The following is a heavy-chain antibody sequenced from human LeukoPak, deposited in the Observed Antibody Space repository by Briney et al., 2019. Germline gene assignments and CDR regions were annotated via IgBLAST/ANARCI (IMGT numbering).Heavy chain of an antibody. V-gene: IGHV1-3*01. D-gene: IGHD3-10*01. J-gene: IGHJ5*02. CDR1: GYTFTTYA. CDR3: ARSMVRGVGLYNWFDP. Sequence: GASVKVSSKASGYTFTTYAMHWVRQAPGQRLEWMGWINAGNGNTKYSQKFQGRVTITRDTSASTAYMELSSLRSEDTAVYYCARSMVRGVGLYNWFDPWGQGTLVTVSS. CDR2: INAGNGNT.